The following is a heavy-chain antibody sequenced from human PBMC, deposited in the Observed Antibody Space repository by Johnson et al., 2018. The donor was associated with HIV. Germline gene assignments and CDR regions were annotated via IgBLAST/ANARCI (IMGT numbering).Heavy chain of an antibody. CDR1: GFTFSSAW. J-gene: IGHJ3*02. CDR3: TTDQVGRNYWGKYHI. CDR2: IYSKTEGGTT. D-gene: IGHD1-7*01. V-gene: IGHV3-15*01. Sequence: VRLVEAGGGLVKPGGSLRLSCVASGFTFSSAWMSWVRQAPGKGLDWVGRIYSKTEGGTTEYAAHGKGRFTITRDDSKNTLNMQMNRLKTEDTAGYYCTTDQVGRNYWGKYHIWGQGTVVTVSS.